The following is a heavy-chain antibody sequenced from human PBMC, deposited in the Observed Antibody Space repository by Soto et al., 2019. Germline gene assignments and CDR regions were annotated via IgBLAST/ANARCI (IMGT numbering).Heavy chain of an antibody. J-gene: IGHJ4*02. CDR3: AKGGAVYGLLTHDY. V-gene: IGHV3-23*01. Sequence: EVQLLESGGGLEQPGGSLRLSCAASGFTFRDYAMSWVRQAPGKGLEWVTTITGSSSNLYYSDSVKGRFAISRDNSKNTRYLQMDSLTAEDTAVYYCAKGGAVYGLLTHDYWGQGTLVTVSS. CDR1: GFTFRDYA. CDR2: ITGSSSNL. D-gene: IGHD3-9*01.